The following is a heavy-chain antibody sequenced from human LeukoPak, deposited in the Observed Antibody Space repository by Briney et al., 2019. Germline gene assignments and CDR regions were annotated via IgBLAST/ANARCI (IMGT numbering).Heavy chain of an antibody. CDR3: ARSSGRSPNRDYMDV. Sequence: GGSLRLSCAASGFTFSSYEMNWVRQAPGKGLEWLSYISTNGVNIHYADSVKGRFTISRDNSKNTLYLQMNSLRAEDTAVYYCARSSGRSPNRDYMDVWGKGTTVTISS. V-gene: IGHV3-48*03. CDR2: ISTNGVNI. CDR1: GFTFSSYE. J-gene: IGHJ6*03. D-gene: IGHD1-14*01.